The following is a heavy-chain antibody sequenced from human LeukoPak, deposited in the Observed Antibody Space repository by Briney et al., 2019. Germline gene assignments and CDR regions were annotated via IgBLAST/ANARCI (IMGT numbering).Heavy chain of an antibody. D-gene: IGHD3-10*01. Sequence: GASVKVSCKASGYTFTGYYMHWVRQAPGQGLEWMGWINPNSGGTNYAQTFQGRVTMTRDTSISTAYMELSRLRSEDTAVYYCARVSRITMVRGVIGGEGTLVIVSS. CDR2: INPNSGGT. CDR3: ARVSRITMVRGVI. V-gene: IGHV1-2*02. J-gene: IGHJ4*02. CDR1: GYTFTGYY.